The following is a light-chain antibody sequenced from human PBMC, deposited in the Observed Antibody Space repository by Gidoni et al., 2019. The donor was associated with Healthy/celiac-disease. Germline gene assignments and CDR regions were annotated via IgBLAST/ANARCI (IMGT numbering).Light chain of an antibody. CDR1: QSVCRY. V-gene: IGKV3-11*01. CDR2: DAS. Sequence: EIVFTQSPATLSLSPGERATPSCRASQSVCRYLAWYQQKPGQAPRLLIYDASNRATGIPARLGGSGSGTDFTLTIGSLEPENLAFYYCQRRSDWPRCTFGRGTKVDIK. CDR3: QRRSDWPRCT. J-gene: IGKJ3*01.